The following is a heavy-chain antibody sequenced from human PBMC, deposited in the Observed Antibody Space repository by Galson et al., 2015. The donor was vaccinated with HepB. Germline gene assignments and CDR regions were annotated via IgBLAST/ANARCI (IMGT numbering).Heavy chain of an antibody. V-gene: IGHV3-53*04. D-gene: IGHD3-16*01. CDR2: IYSDGTT. Sequence: SLRLSCAVPGFIVHTNYINRARQAPRKGLEWVSIIYSDGTTYSADTVKGRFTISRSYSENTLFLQLNDLRPEDTARYYCARGRFRLDVWGHGTAVTVA. J-gene: IGHJ6*02. CDR3: ARGRFRLDV. CDR1: GFIVHTNY.